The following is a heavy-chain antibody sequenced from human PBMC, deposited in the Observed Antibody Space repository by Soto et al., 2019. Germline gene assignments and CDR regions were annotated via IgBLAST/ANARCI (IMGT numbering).Heavy chain of an antibody. J-gene: IGHJ5*02. CDR1: GASISSGDYY. V-gene: IGHV4-31*03. CDR2: IWHTGST. D-gene: IGHD3-22*01. Sequence: PSETLSLTCNVSGASISSGDYYWSWIRQHPGKGLEWIGYIWHTGSTYYNPSLKSRITISVDTSKNQFSLKLSSVTAADTAVYFCATIYDSSGYYYGNNWFDPSGQGTLVTVSS. CDR3: ATIYDSSGYYYGNNWFDP.